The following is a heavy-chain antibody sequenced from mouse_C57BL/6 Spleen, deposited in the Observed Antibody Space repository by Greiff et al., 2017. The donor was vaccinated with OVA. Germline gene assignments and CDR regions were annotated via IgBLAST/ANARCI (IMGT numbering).Heavy chain of an antibody. CDR3: ARGRVYYFDY. V-gene: IGHV1-80*01. J-gene: IGHJ2*01. CDR1: GYAFSSYW. Sequence: LQESGAELVKPGASVKISCKASGYAFSSYWMNWVKQRPGKGLEWIGQIYPGDGDTNYNGKFKGKATLTADKSSSTAYMQLSSLTSEDSAVYFCARGRVYYFDYWGQGTTLTVSS. CDR2: IYPGDGDT.